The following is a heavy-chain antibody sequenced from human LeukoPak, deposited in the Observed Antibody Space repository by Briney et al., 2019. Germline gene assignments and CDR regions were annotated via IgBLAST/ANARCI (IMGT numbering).Heavy chain of an antibody. CDR2: IYYTGTT. CDR1: GGSISSSLYH. D-gene: IGHD6-13*01. Sequence: PSETLSLTCTVSGGSISSSLYHWGWIRQSPGKNLEWLGSIYYTGTTHYNPSLKSRVTISVDTSKNQFSLNLSSVTAADTAVYYCARSAAAGHFDYWGQGTLVTVSS. V-gene: IGHV4-39*01. J-gene: IGHJ4*02. CDR3: ARSAAAGHFDY.